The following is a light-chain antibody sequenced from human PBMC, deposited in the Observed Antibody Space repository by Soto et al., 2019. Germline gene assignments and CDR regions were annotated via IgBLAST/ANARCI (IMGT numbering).Light chain of an antibody. CDR1: QGISSY. V-gene: IGKV1-9*01. CDR3: QQLSTYPWT. CDR2: AAS. Sequence: IQLTQSPSSLSASVGDRVTITCRACQGISSYLAWYQQKPGKAPKLQIYAASTLQSGVPSRFSGSGSGTDFTLSISSLQPEDFATYYCQQLSTYPWTFGQGTKVDIK. J-gene: IGKJ1*01.